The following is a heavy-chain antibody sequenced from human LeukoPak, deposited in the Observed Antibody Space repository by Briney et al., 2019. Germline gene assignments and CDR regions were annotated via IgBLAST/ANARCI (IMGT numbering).Heavy chain of an antibody. V-gene: IGHV3-7*04. J-gene: IGHJ4*02. Sequence: GGSLRLSCAGSGFTFSSYWMSWVRQAPGKGLEWVANIKQDGSEKYYVDSVKGRFTASRDNAKNSLYLQMNSLRAEDTAVYYCARVFNFWSGYYRDSWGQGTLVTVSS. CDR2: IKQDGSEK. D-gene: IGHD3-3*01. CDR3: ARVFNFWSGYYRDS. CDR1: GFTFSSYW.